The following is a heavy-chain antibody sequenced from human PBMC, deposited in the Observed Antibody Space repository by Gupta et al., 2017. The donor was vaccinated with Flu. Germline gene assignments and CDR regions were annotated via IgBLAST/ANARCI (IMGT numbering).Heavy chain of an antibody. CDR3: ARDLGGYGYWSPRDY. Sequence: EVQLVESGGGLVQPGGSLRRSGAASGFTFSSYSMNWVRQAPGKGLECVSYISSSSSTIYYADSVKGRFTISRDNAKNSLYLQMNSLRDEDTAVYYFARDLGGYGYWSPRDYWGQGTLVTVSS. CDR1: GFTFSSYS. D-gene: IGHD3-3*01. CDR2: ISSSSSTI. V-gene: IGHV3-48*02. J-gene: IGHJ4*02.